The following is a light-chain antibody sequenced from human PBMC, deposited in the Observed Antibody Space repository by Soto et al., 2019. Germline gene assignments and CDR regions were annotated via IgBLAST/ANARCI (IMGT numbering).Light chain of an antibody. J-gene: IGLJ2*01. Sequence: QSVLTQPASVSGSPGQSITISCTGTSSDIGSYDRVSWYQWHPGKAPKLIIYEDYRRPSQISNRFSGSKSGNTASLTISGLKDEDEADYYCCSYAGSNIFAVFGGGTKLTVL. CDR2: EDY. CDR3: CSYAGSNIFAV. CDR1: SSDIGSYDR. V-gene: IGLV2-23*01.